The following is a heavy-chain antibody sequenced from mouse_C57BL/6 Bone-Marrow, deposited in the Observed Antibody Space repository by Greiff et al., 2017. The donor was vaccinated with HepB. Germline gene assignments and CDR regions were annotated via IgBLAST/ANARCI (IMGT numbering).Heavy chain of an antibody. CDR1: GYTFTDYY. CDR2: IYPGSGNT. Sequence: QVQLKESGAELVRPGASVKLSCKASGYTFTDYYINWVKQRPGQGLEWIARIYPGSGNTYYNEKFKGKATLTAEKSSSTAYMQLSSLTSEDSAVYFCASRREYFDVWGTGTTVTVSS. V-gene: IGHV1-76*01. J-gene: IGHJ1*03. CDR3: ASRREYFDV.